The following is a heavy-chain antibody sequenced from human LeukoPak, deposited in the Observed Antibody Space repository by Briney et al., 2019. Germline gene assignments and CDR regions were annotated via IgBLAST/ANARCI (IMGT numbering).Heavy chain of an antibody. J-gene: IGHJ6*03. V-gene: IGHV3-74*01. D-gene: IGHD2-2*01. CDR2: IKSDGTSA. Sequence: PGGSLRLSCAASTSTGLVWMDWVRKAPGKGLVWVARIKSDGTSANYADSVRGRFTISRDDAKNSLYLQMNSLRAEDTAVYYCARVNFVVVPAAMFWQQLVYYMDVWGKGTTVTVSS. CDR3: ARVNFVVVPAAMFWQQLVYYMDV. CDR1: TSTGLVW.